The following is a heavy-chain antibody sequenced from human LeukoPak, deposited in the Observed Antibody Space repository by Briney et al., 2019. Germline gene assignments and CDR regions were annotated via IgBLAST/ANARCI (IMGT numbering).Heavy chain of an antibody. J-gene: IGHJ4*02. CDR2: ISSSSYI. D-gene: IGHD2/OR15-2a*01. Sequence: PGGSLRLSCAASGFTFSSYSMNWVRQAPGKGLEWVSSISSSSYIYYADSVKGRFTISRDNAKNSLYLQMNSLRAEDTAVYYCARYHPNIPFDYWGQGTLVTVSS. CDR3: ARYHPNIPFDY. CDR1: GFTFSSYS. V-gene: IGHV3-21*01.